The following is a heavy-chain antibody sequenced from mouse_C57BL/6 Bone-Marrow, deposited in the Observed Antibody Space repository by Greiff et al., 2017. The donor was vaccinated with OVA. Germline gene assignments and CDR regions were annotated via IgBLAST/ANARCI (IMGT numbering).Heavy chain of an antibody. CDR3: ARRFIPSITTVVATRYYAMDY. V-gene: IGHV1-19*01. CDR2: INPYNGGT. J-gene: IGHJ4*01. Sequence: EVQLQQSGPVLVKPGASVKMSCKASGYTFTDYYMNWVKQSHGKSLEWIGVINPYNGGTSYNQKFKGKATLTVDKSSSTAYMELNSLTSEDSAVYYCARRFIPSITTVVATRYYAMDYWGQGTSVTVSS. D-gene: IGHD1-1*01. CDR1: GYTFTDYY.